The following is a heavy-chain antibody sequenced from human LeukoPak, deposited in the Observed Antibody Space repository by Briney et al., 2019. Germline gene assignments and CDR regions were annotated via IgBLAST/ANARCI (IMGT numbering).Heavy chain of an antibody. CDR2: ISASGGST. CDR3: ARDWGGRSAVAGTFDY. J-gene: IGHJ4*02. D-gene: IGHD6-19*01. CDR1: GYTFSSYG. V-gene: IGHV3-23*01. Sequence: PGGSLRLSCAASGYTFSSYGMSWVRQAPGKGLEWVSGISASGGSTYYADSVKGRFTISRDNAKNSLYLQMNSLRAEDTAVYYCARDWGGRSAVAGTFDYWGQGTLVTVSS.